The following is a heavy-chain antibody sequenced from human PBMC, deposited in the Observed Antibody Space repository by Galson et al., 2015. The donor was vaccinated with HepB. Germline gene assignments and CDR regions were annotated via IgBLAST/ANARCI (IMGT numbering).Heavy chain of an antibody. CDR1: GFTFRSYG. V-gene: IGHV3-30*18. D-gene: IGHD3-22*01. CDR3: AKESRGYYDSSPGLDY. Sequence: SLRLSCAASGFTFRSYGMHWVRQAPGKGLEWVAVILYDGSNKYYADSVKGRFTIPRDNSKNTLYLQMNSLRAEDTAVYYCAKESRGYYDSSPGLDYWGQGTLVTVSS. CDR2: ILYDGSNK. J-gene: IGHJ4*02.